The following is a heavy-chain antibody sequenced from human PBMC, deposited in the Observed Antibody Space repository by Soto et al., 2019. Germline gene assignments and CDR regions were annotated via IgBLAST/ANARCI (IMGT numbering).Heavy chain of an antibody. D-gene: IGHD1-26*01. J-gene: IGHJ6*02. CDR1: GFSFRDYD. V-gene: IGHV3-13*05. CDR2: LGAARDP. Sequence: EVQLVESGGGSVQPGESLRLSCAASGFSFRDYDMHWVRQRKGKGLEWVSALGAARDPYYVGSVKGRFSVSRVNAQNSLFLQRTNLRADDTALYFCARAYLGRLPRRADYYYAMDVWGRGTTVTVSS. CDR3: ARAYLGRLPRRADYYYAMDV.